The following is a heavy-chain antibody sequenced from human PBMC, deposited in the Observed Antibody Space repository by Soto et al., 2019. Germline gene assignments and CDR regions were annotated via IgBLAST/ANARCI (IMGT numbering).Heavy chain of an antibody. CDR1: GGTFSSYA. J-gene: IGHJ6*02. CDR3: ARTPYSGYDWGDYYYYGMDV. CDR2: SNPIFGTA. D-gene: IGHD5-12*01. V-gene: IGHV1-69*01. Sequence: QVQLVQSGAEVKKPGSSVKVSCKASGGTFSSYAISWVRQAPGQGLEWMGGSNPIFGTANYAQKFQGRVTITADESTSTAYMELSSLRSEDTAVYYCARTPYSGYDWGDYYYYGMDVWGQGTTVTVSS.